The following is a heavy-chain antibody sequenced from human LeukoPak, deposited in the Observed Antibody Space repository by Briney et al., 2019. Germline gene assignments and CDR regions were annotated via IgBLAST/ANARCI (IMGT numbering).Heavy chain of an antibody. CDR2: IGTAGDT. Sequence: PGGSLRLSCAASGFTFSSYDMHWVRQATGKGLEWVSAIGTAGDTYYPGSVKGRFTISRENAKNSLYLQMNSLRAGDTAVYYCARARLCSSTSCYPIFDYWGQGTLVTVSS. CDR1: GFTFSSYD. D-gene: IGHD2-2*01. J-gene: IGHJ4*02. V-gene: IGHV3-13*01. CDR3: ARARLCSSTSCYPIFDY.